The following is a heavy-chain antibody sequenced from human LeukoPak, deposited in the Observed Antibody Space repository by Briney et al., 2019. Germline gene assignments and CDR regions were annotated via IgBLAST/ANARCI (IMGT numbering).Heavy chain of an antibody. Sequence: PGRSLRLSCAASGFTFSSYAMHWVRQAPGKGLEWVAVISYDGSNKYYADSVKGRFTISRDNSKITLYLQMNSLRAEDTAVYYCARDDCSGGSCYLVRGMDVWGQGTTVTVSS. V-gene: IGHV3-30-3*01. CDR2: ISYDGSNK. CDR1: GFTFSSYA. CDR3: ARDDCSGGSCYLVRGMDV. D-gene: IGHD2-15*01. J-gene: IGHJ6*02.